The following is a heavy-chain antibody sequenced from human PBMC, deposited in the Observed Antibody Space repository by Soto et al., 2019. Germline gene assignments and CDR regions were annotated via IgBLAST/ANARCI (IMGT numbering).Heavy chain of an antibody. Sequence: SETLSLTCTVSGGSISSYYWSWIRQPPGKGLEWIGYIYYSGSTNYNPSLKSRVTISVDTSKNQISLKLSSVTAADTAVYYCARGQLRFLPFDYWGQGTLVTVSS. V-gene: IGHV4-59*01. CDR1: GGSISSYY. D-gene: IGHD3-3*01. CDR3: ARGQLRFLPFDY. CDR2: IYYSGST. J-gene: IGHJ4*02.